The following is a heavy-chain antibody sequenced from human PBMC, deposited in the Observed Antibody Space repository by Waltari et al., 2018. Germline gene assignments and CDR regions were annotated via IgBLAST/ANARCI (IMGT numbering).Heavy chain of an antibody. CDR3: ASGAGAAARYYYYYYMDV. Sequence: QVQLVQSGAEVKKPGASVKVSCKASGYTFTGYYMHWVRPAPGQGLEWMGWINPNSGGTNYAQKFQGRVTMTRDTSISTAYMELSRLRSDDTAVYYCASGAGAAARYYYYYYMDVWGKGTTVTVSS. V-gene: IGHV1-2*02. CDR1: GYTFTGYY. CDR2: INPNSGGT. D-gene: IGHD2-2*01. J-gene: IGHJ6*03.